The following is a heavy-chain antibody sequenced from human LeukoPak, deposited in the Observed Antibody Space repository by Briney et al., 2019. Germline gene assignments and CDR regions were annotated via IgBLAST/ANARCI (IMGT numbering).Heavy chain of an antibody. D-gene: IGHD3-22*01. CDR3: AMGGDSSGFHYDAFDI. V-gene: IGHV1-2*02. Sequence: ASVKVSCKASGYTFTGYYMHWVRQAPGQGLEWMGWINPNSGGTNYAQKFQGRVTMTRDTSISTAYMELSRLRSGDTAVYYCAMGGDSSGFHYDAFDIWGQGTMVTVSS. J-gene: IGHJ3*02. CDR2: INPNSGGT. CDR1: GYTFTGYY.